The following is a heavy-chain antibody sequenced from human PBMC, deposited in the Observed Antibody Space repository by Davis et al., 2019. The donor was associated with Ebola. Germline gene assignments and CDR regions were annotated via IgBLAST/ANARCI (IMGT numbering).Heavy chain of an antibody. CDR3: ARVRVDYYYGMDV. D-gene: IGHD2-8*02. CDR1: GGSISSYY. J-gene: IGHJ6*02. CDR2: IYYSGST. V-gene: IGHV4-59*01. Sequence: MPGGSLRLSCTVSGGSISSYYWSWIRQPPGKGLEWIGYIYYSGSTNYNPSLKSRVTISVDTSKNQFSLKLSSVTAADTAVYYCARVRVDYYYGMDVWGQGTTVTVSS.